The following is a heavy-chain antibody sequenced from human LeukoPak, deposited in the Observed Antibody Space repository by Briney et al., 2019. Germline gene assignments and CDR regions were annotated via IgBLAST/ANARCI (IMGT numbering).Heavy chain of an antibody. D-gene: IGHD5-18*01. CDR1: GGTFSSYA. CDR2: IIPIFGTA. Sequence: GASVKVSCKASGGTFSSYAISWVRQAPGQGLEWMGGIIPIFGTANYAQKFQGRVTITADESTSTAYMELRSLRSDDTAVYYCARDPGDTAMAFDYWGQGTLVTVSS. V-gene: IGHV1-69*01. CDR3: ARDPGDTAMAFDY. J-gene: IGHJ4*02.